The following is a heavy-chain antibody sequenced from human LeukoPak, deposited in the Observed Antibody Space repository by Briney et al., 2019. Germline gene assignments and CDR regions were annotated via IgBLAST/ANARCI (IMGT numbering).Heavy chain of an antibody. J-gene: IGHJ4*02. Sequence: GGSLRLSCAASGFTFSSYAMSWVRQAPGKGLEWVSSITGSGGSTYYADSVKGRFTISRDDSKNTLYLQMSSLRAEDTAVYYCAKDKGDFWSGHHYWGQGTLVTVSS. V-gene: IGHV3-23*01. CDR2: ITGSGGST. CDR3: AKDKGDFWSGHHY. CDR1: GFTFSSYA. D-gene: IGHD3-3*01.